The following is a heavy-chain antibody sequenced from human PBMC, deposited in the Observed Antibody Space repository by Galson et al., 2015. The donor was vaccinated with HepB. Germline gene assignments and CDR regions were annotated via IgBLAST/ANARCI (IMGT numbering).Heavy chain of an antibody. V-gene: IGHV1-18*04. CDR3: ARDRSHSLDF. Sequence: SVKVSCKASGYNFTDNGISWVRQAPGQGLEWLGWISANSGNTKFAQRLQGRVTMTRDTSTSTAYMELRRLRSDDTAVYYCARDRSHSLDFWGQGTLVTVSS. J-gene: IGHJ4*02. CDR1: GYNFTDNG. D-gene: IGHD6-6*01. CDR2: ISANSGNT.